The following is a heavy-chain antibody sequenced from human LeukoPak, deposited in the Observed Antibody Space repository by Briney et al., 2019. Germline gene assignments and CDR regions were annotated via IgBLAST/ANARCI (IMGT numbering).Heavy chain of an antibody. J-gene: IGHJ4*02. D-gene: IGHD5-18*01. Sequence: GGSLRLSCAASGFTVSSNYMSWVRQAPGKGLEWVSIIYSGGSTYYADSVKGRFTIFRDNSKNTLYLQMNSLRAEDTAVYFCVRVGYSYGYGDWNHFDYWGQGTLVTVSS. CDR2: IYSGGST. CDR3: VRVGYSYGYGDWNHFDY. CDR1: GFTVSSNY. V-gene: IGHV3-66*02.